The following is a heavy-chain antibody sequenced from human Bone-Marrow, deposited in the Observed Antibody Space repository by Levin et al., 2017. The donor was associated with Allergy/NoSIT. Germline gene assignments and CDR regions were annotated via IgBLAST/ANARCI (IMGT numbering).Heavy chain of an antibody. D-gene: IGHD3-10*01. CDR1: GGSFSGYY. J-gene: IGHJ5*02. Sequence: SETLSLTCAVYGGSFSGYYWSWIRQLPGKGLEWIGEINHSGSTNYNPSPKTRVTIPVDTSKNQYDLKLGSVTGADRAVDYGAGGLLWFGEHWFDPWGQGTLVTVSS. CDR3: AGGLLWFGEHWFDP. CDR2: INHSGST. V-gene: IGHV4-34*01.